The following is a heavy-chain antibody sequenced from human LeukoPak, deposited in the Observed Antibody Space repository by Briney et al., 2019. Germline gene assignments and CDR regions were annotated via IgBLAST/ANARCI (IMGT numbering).Heavy chain of an antibody. CDR1: GGSISSSSYY. CDR3: ASVTAYYDILTGYFGP. Sequence: SETLSLTCTVSGGSISSSSYYWCWIRQPPGKGLEWIGSIYYSGSTYYNPSLKSRVTISVDTSKNQFSLKLSSVTAADTAVYYCASVTAYYDILTGYFGPWGQGTLVTVSS. CDR2: IYYSGST. D-gene: IGHD3-9*01. V-gene: IGHV4-39*01. J-gene: IGHJ5*02.